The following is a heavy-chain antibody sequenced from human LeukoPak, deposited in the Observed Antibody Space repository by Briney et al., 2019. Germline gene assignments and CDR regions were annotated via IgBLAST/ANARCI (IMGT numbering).Heavy chain of an antibody. V-gene: IGHV4-31*03. CDR3: ARGMYYDSSGYGPYYYYYGMDV. J-gene: IGHJ6*02. D-gene: IGHD3-22*01. Sequence: SQTLSLTCTVSGGSISSGGYYWSWIRQHPGKGLEWIGYIYYSGSTYYNPSLKSRVTISVDTSKNQFSLKLSSVTAADTAVYYCARGMYYDSSGYGPYYYYYGMDVWGQGTTVTVS. CDR2: IYYSGST. CDR1: GGSISSGGYY.